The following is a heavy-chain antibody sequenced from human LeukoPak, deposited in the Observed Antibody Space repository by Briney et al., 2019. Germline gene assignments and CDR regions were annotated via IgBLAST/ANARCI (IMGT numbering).Heavy chain of an antibody. J-gene: IGHJ4*02. CDR2: ISGSGGST. V-gene: IGHV3-23*01. CDR3: AKPNDYYDSSGYPIDY. D-gene: IGHD3-22*01. CDR1: GFTFSSYA. Sequence: GGSLRLSCAASGFTFSSYAMSWVRQAPGKGLEWVSAISGSGGSTYYADSVKGRFTTSRDNSKNTLYLQMNSLRAEDTAVYYCAKPNDYYDSSGYPIDYWGQGTLVTVSS.